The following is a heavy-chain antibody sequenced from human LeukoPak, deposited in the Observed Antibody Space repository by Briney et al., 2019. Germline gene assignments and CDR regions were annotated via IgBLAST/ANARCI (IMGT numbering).Heavy chain of an antibody. V-gene: IGHV3-48*04. J-gene: IGHJ4*02. CDR2: ISSSSSTI. CDR1: GFTFSSYS. CDR3: ARGPLLRQWLVRDFDY. Sequence: PGGSLRLSCAASGFTFSSYSMNWVRQAPGKGLEWVSYISSSSSTIYYADSVKGRFTISRANAKNSLYLQMNSLRAEDTAVYYCARGPLLRQWLVRDFDYWGQGTLVTVSS. D-gene: IGHD6-19*01.